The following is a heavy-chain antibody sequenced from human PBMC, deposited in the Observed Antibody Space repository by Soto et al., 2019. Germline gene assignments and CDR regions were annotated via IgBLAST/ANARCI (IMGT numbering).Heavy chain of an antibody. J-gene: IGHJ3*02. CDR2: INAGNGNT. D-gene: IGHD2-2*01. V-gene: IGHV1-3*01. Sequence: ASVKVSCKASGYTFTSYAMHWVRQAPGQRLEWMGWINAGNGNTKYSQKFQGRVTITRDTSASTAYMELSSLRFEDTAVYFCATAIADDAFDIWGRGTMVTVSS. CDR1: GYTFTSYA. CDR3: ATAIADDAFDI.